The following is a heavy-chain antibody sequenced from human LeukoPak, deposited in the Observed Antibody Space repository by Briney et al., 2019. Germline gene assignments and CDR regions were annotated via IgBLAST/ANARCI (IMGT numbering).Heavy chain of an antibody. CDR3: STIYSPDADF. CDR1: GIIFKNAW. Sequence: GGSLTLSCAASGIIFKNAWLSWVRQAPGKGLEWVGLIKSKSDGTTDYVAPVKGRFIISRDDSEKTLYLQMNSLKNDDTGFYYCSTIYSPDADFWGRGTLVTVSS. CDR2: IKSKSDGTT. J-gene: IGHJ4*02. V-gene: IGHV3-15*01. D-gene: IGHD5-12*01.